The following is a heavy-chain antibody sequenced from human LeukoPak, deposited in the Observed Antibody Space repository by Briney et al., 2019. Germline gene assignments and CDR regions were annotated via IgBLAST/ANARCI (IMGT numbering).Heavy chain of an antibody. V-gene: IGHV3-48*01. J-gene: IGHJ6*03. CDR3: ARKKVSTASILTGSSYHYYMDV. CDR2: ISSSSSTI. Sequence: GGSLRLSCAASGFTFTSYRMNWVRQAPGKGLEWVSYISSSSSTIYYADSVKGRFSISRGNAKNSLYLKINTLTAEDTAVYYCARKKVSTASILTGSSYHYYMDVWGKGTTVTVSS. CDR1: GFTFTSYR. D-gene: IGHD3-9*01.